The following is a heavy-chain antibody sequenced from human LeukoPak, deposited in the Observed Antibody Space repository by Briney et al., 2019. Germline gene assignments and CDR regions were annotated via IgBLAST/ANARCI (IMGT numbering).Heavy chain of an antibody. Sequence: ASVKVSCKVSGYTLTELSMHWVRQAPGKGLEWMGGFDPEDGETIYAQKFQGRVTMTEDTSTDTAYMELSSLRSEDTAVYYCATANLLRYFDWLGIWGQGTMVTVSP. J-gene: IGHJ3*02. V-gene: IGHV1-24*01. D-gene: IGHD3-9*01. CDR1: GYTLTELS. CDR2: FDPEDGET. CDR3: ATANLLRYFDWLGI.